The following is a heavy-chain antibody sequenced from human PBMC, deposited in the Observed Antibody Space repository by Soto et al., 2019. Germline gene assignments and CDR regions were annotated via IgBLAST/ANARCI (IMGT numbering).Heavy chain of an antibody. CDR3: AVFRQKTAVVTLKHLYFHYGLDV. D-gene: IGHD2-21*02. CDR2: ISTDSGNT. CDR1: GYTFTSFG. V-gene: IGHV1-18*04. J-gene: IGHJ6*02. Sequence: QIHLVQSGGEVKRPGASVKVSCKTSGYTFTSFGINWVRQAPGQGLEWMGWISTDSGNTHYAQKIQGRVTLTTDSSTNTVYMELRSLTSDDTAVYYCAVFRQKTAVVTLKHLYFHYGLDVWGQGTTVTVSS.